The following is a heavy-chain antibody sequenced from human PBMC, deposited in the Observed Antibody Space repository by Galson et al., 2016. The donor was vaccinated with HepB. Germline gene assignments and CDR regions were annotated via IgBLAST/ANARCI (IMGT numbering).Heavy chain of an antibody. D-gene: IGHD3-10*01. CDR1: GFSFSTSGVG. CDR2: ISWDDDM. J-gene: IGHJ4*02. V-gene: IGHV2-5*02. CDR3: VHRLDTPTGSGFAY. Sequence: PSLVKPTQTLTLTCTFSGFSFSTSGVGVGWIRQPPGKALEWLAVISWDDDMRYSPSLKSRLTIAKDTSKNRVALTMTDMDPVDTGTYYCVHRLDTPTGSGFAYWGQGTLVTVSS.